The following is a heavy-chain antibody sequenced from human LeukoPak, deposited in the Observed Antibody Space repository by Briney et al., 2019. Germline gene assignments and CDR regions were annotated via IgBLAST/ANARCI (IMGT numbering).Heavy chain of an antibody. J-gene: IGHJ4*02. CDR3: ARCEYSSGCIDY. Sequence: SQTLSLTCTVSGGSISSGSYYWSWIRQPAGKGLEWIGRIYTSGSTNYNPSLKSRVTISVDTSKNQFSLKLSSVTAADTAVYYCARCEYSSGCIDYWGQGTLVTVSS. CDR1: GGSISSGSYY. CDR2: IYTSGST. V-gene: IGHV4-61*02. D-gene: IGHD6-19*01.